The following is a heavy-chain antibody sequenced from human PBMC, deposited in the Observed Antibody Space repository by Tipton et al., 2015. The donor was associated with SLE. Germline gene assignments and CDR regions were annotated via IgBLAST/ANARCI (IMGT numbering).Heavy chain of an antibody. V-gene: IGHV4-34*01. D-gene: IGHD6-19*01. CDR1: GGSFSGYY. J-gene: IGHJ4*02. Sequence: TLSLTCAVYGGSFSGYYWSWIRQSPGKGLEWIGEINYSGSTNYNPSLKSRVTISVDTSKNQFSLKLSSVTAADTAVYYCARENQKIAVAGHFDYWGQGTLVTVSS. CDR3: ARENQKIAVAGHFDY. CDR2: INYSGST.